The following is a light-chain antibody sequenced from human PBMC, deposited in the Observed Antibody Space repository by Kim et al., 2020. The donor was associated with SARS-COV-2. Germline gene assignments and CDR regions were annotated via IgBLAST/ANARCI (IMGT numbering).Light chain of an antibody. V-gene: IGKV3-11*01. CDR1: QSVGSS. CDR2: DAF. CDR3: QQRGNWPLT. J-gene: IGKJ1*01. Sequence: LAPGERATLSCRASQSVGSSFAWYKQKPGQAPRLIIYDAFSRATGIPARFSGSGSGTDFTLTISSLEPEDFAVYYCQQRGNWPLTFGQGTKVDIK.